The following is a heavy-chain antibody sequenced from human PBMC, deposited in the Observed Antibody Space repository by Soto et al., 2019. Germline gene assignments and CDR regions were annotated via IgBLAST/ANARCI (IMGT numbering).Heavy chain of an antibody. CDR3: ARSDPYCSGGSCYSLFDY. CDR2: IYSGGST. Sequence: GGSLRLSCAASGFTVSSNYMSWVRQAPGKGLEWVSVIYSGGSTYYADSVKGRFTISRHNSKNTLYLQMSSLRAEDTAVYYCARSDPYCSGGSCYSLFDYWGQGTLVTVSS. CDR1: GFTVSSNY. V-gene: IGHV3-53*04. D-gene: IGHD2-15*01. J-gene: IGHJ4*02.